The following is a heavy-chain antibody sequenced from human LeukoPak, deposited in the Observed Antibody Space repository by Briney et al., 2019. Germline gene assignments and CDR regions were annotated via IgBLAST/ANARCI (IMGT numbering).Heavy chain of an antibody. CDR2: IYYSGST. CDR1: GGSISSGDYY. D-gene: IGHD3-22*01. Sequence: SQTLSLTCTVSGGSISSGDYYWSWIRQPPGKGLEWIGYIYYSGSTYQNPSLKSRITISVDTSKNQFSLKLSSVTAADTAVYYCARLYYYDSSGPHYYMDVWGQGTMVTVSS. J-gene: IGHJ6*03. CDR3: ARLYYYDSSGPHYYMDV. V-gene: IGHV4-30-4*08.